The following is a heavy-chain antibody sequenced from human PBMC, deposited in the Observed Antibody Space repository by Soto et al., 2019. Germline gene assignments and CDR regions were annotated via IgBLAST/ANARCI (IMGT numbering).Heavy chain of an antibody. Sequence: EVQLLESGGGLVQPGGSLRLSCAASGFTFNTYDMNWVRQAPGKGLEWVSSLNSHDGLTHYADSVKGRFAISRDNAKNSLYLQMNSLRVEDTAVYYCTRGGYNEGGFDYWGQGNLVTVSS. CDR3: TRGGYNEGGFDY. CDR2: LNSHDGLT. CDR1: GFTFNTYD. D-gene: IGHD5-12*01. V-gene: IGHV3-48*03. J-gene: IGHJ4*02.